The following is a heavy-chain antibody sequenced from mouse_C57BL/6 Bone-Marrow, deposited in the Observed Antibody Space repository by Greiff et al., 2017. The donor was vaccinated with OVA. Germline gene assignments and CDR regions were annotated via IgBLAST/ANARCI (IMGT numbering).Heavy chain of an antibody. CDR1: VFTFSSYA. J-gene: IGHJ4*01. V-gene: IGHV5-4*01. D-gene: IGHD1-1*01. CDR3: PRDSYYGSGYAMDY. Sequence: EVMLVESGGGLVKPGGSLKLSCAASVFTFSSYAMSWVRQTPEKRLEWVATISDGGSYTYYPDNVKGRFTISRDNAKNNLYLQMSHLKSEDTAMYYCPRDSYYGSGYAMDYWGQGTSVTVSS. CDR2: ISDGGSYT.